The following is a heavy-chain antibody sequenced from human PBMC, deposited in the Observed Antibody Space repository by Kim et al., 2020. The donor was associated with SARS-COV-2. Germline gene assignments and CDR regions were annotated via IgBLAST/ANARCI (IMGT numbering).Heavy chain of an antibody. CDR3: ARDRVAAAILYYYYYGMDV. V-gene: IGHV1-69*13. J-gene: IGHJ6*02. CDR1: GGTFSSYA. D-gene: IGHD2-2*02. CDR2: IIPIFGTA. Sequence: SVKVSCKASGGTFSSYAISWVRQAPGQGLEWMGEIIPIFGTANYAQKFQGRVTITADESTSTAYMELSSLRSEDTAVYYCARDRVAAAILYYYYYGMDVWGQGTTVTVSS.